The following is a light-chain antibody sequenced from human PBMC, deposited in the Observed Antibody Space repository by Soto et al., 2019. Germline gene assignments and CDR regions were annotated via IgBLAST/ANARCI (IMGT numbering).Light chain of an antibody. CDR1: SCDVGSYNL. J-gene: IGLJ1*01. CDR2: EVS. V-gene: IGLV2-23*02. CDR3: CSYAGNLYV. Sequence: QSALTQPASVSGSPGQSITISCTGTSCDVGSYNLVSWYQQHPGKAPKLMIYEVSKRPSGVSNRFSGSKSGNTASLTISGLQAEDDADYYCCSYAGNLYVFGTGTKLTVL.